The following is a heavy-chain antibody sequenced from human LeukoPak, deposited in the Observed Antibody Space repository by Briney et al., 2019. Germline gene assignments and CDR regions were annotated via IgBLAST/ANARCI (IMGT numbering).Heavy chain of an antibody. Sequence: SQTLSLTCAISGDSVSSNRASWNWIRQSPSRGLEWLGRTYYRSKWYYDYTLSVKSRIIINPDTSKNQFSLHLNSVTPEDTAVYYCARESDRIGFDFDYWGQGTLVTVSS. J-gene: IGHJ4*02. CDR1: GDSVSSNRAS. CDR2: TYYRSKWYY. D-gene: IGHD6-19*01. CDR3: ARESDRIGFDFDY. V-gene: IGHV6-1*01.